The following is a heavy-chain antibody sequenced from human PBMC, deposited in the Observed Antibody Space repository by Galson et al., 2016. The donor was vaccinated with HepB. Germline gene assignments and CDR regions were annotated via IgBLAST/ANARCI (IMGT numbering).Heavy chain of an antibody. V-gene: IGHV3-23*01. D-gene: IGHD5-18*01. CDR3: TTSSTRGYTYGPSAY. Sequence: SLRLSCAASGVAFTSYAMTWVRQVPGKGLEWVSSITGSGGDTYYADSVKGRFSISRDNSKNTLYLQMNNVRAEDTAVYYCTTSSTRGYTYGPSAYWGRGTLVAVSS. J-gene: IGHJ4*02. CDR1: GVAFTSYA. CDR2: ITGSGGDT.